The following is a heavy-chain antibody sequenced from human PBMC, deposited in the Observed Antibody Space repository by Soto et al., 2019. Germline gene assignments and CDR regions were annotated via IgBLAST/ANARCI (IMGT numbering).Heavy chain of an antibody. V-gene: IGHV1-46*01. CDR2: IFTGGGDT. J-gene: IGHJ4*02. CDR3: AREPPNSRYFEY. Sequence: ASVKVSCKASGYTFTNFFIHWVRQAPGQGLEWMGIIFTGGGDTRFAQNFQDRVAMTRDTSTSTVYMELSGLTSEDTAVYYCAREPPNSRYFEYWSQGTLVTVSS. CDR1: GYTFTNFF. D-gene: IGHD4-4*01.